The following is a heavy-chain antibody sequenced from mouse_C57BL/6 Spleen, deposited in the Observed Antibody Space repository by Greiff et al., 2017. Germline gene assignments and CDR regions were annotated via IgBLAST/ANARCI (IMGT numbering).Heavy chain of an antibody. CDR3: ARLPNYYGSSTFAY. J-gene: IGHJ3*01. V-gene: IGHV5-6*01. D-gene: IGHD1-1*01. Sequence: EVQLVESGGDLVKPGGSLKLSCAASGFTFSSYGMSWVRQTPDKRLEWVATISSGGSYTYYPDSVKGRFTSSRDNAKNTLYLQMSSLKSEDTAMYYCARLPNYYGSSTFAYWGQGTLVTVSA. CDR2: ISSGGSYT. CDR1: GFTFSSYG.